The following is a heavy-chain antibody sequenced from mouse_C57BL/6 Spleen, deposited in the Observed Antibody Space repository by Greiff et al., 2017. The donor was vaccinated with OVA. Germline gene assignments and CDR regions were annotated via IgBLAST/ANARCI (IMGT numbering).Heavy chain of an antibody. D-gene: IGHD1-3*01. Sequence: VQLQQPGAELVKPGASVKLSCKASGYTFTSYWMHWVKQRPGRGLEWIGRIDPNSGGTKYNEKFKSKATLTVDKPSSTAYMQLSRLTSEDSAVYYGARGADINNDYAMDSWGKGPSATV. J-gene: IGHJ4*01. CDR2: IDPNSGGT. CDR3: ARGADINNDYAMDS. CDR1: GYTFTSYW. V-gene: IGHV1-72*01.